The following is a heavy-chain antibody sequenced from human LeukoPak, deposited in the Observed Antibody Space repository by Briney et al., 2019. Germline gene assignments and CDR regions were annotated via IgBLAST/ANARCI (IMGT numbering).Heavy chain of an antibody. Sequence: PSETLSFTCAVYGGSFSGYYWSWIRQPPGKGLEWIGEINHSGSTNYNPSLKSRVTISVDTSKNQFSLKLSSVTAADTAVYYCARGSGSSWSHVFFDYWGQGTLVTVSS. CDR3: ARGSGSSWSHVFFDY. D-gene: IGHD6-13*01. CDR2: INHSGST. CDR1: GGSFSGYY. V-gene: IGHV4-34*01. J-gene: IGHJ4*02.